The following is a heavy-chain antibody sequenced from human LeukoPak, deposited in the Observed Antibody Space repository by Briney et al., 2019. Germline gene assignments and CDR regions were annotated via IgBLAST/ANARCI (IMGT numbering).Heavy chain of an antibody. Sequence: KSGGSLRLSCAASGFTFSSYAMTWVRQAPGKGLEWVSAISNSGGGTYYADSVKGRFTISRDNSKNTLYLQMNSLRAEDTAVYYCARRYFDLWGRGTLVTVSS. CDR2: ISNSGGGT. CDR1: GFTFSSYA. V-gene: IGHV3-23*01. CDR3: ARRYFDL. J-gene: IGHJ2*01.